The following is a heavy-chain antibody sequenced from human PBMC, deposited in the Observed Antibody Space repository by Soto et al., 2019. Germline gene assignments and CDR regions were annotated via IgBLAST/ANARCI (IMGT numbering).Heavy chain of an antibody. CDR2: FDPEDGET. CDR3: ATTDSSSVDSLGTIDAFDI. D-gene: IGHD6-13*01. Sequence: ASLKVSCKVSGYTLTELSMHWVRQAPGKGLEWMGGFDPEDGETIYAQKFQGRVTMTEDTSTDTAYMELSSLRSEDTAVYYCATTDSSSVDSLGTIDAFDIWGQGTMVTVS. J-gene: IGHJ3*02. V-gene: IGHV1-24*01. CDR1: GYTLTELS.